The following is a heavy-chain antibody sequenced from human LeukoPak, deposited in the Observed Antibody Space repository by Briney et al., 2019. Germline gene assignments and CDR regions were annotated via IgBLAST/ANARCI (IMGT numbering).Heavy chain of an antibody. D-gene: IGHD1-26*01. CDR1: GFTFSSYA. V-gene: IGHV3-23*01. CDR3: ARDSRGSGSYSTKDSTY. J-gene: IGHJ4*02. Sequence: GGSLRLSCAASGFTFSSYAMGWVRQAPGKGLEWVSSISGSGGSTYYADSVKGRFTISRDNSKNTLYLQMNSLRAEDTAVYYCARDSRGSGSYSTKDSTYWGQGTLVTVSS. CDR2: ISGSGGST.